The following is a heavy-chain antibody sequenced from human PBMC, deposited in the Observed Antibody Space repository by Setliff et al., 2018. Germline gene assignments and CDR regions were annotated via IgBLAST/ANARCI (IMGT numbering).Heavy chain of an antibody. CDR3: ARTRYGLGGRPY. V-gene: IGHV4-59*13. J-gene: IGHJ4*02. Sequence: PSETLSLTCTVSGGSISRYHWSWIRQPPGKGLEWIGYIQTSGTTNYNPSLKSRVTLSVDTPKNQFSLRLSSVTAADTAVYYCARTRYGLGGRPYWGQGTLVTVSS. D-gene: IGHD2-15*01. CDR1: GGSISRYH. CDR2: IQTSGTT.